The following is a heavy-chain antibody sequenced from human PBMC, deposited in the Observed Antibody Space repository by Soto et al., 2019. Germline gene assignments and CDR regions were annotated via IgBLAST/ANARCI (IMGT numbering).Heavy chain of an antibody. Sequence: QVQLVESGGGVVQPGRSLRLSCAVSGFIFKNYALNWVRQAPGKGLEWVASITRDGYNKYYADSVKGRFTISRDNSKNTVSLQMTALRVEDSSVYYCTKSSGGSSSVGMDYWGPGTLVTVSS. D-gene: IGHD6-6*01. V-gene: IGHV3-30*04. J-gene: IGHJ4*02. CDR1: GFIFKNYA. CDR3: TKSSGGSSSVGMDY. CDR2: ITRDGYNK.